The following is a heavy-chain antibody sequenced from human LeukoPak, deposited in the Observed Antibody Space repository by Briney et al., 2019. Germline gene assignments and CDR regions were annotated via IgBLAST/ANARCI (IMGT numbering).Heavy chain of an antibody. Sequence: SETLSLPCAVYGGSFSGYYWSWIRQPPGKGLEWIGEINHSGSTNYNPSLKSRVTISVDTSKNQFSLKLSSVTAADTAVYYCVRGQILADYWGQGALVTVSS. CDR1: GGSFSGYY. CDR3: VRGQILADY. V-gene: IGHV4-34*01. CDR2: INHSGST. D-gene: IGHD2/OR15-2a*01. J-gene: IGHJ4*02.